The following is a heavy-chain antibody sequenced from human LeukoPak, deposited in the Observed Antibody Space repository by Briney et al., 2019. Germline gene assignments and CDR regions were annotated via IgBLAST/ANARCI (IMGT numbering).Heavy chain of an antibody. CDR2: IFYNGFT. CDR1: GDSISSSNYY. CDR3: ARVDDFWSGYGYFDN. J-gene: IGHJ4*02. D-gene: IGHD3-3*01. V-gene: IGHV4-39*01. Sequence: PETLSLTCTVSGDSISSSNYYWGWIRKSPGKGLEWIGNIFYNGFTYYNPSLKSRVTISVDTSKNQFSLKLTSVTAADTALYFCARVDDFWSGYGYFDNWGQGTLVTVSS.